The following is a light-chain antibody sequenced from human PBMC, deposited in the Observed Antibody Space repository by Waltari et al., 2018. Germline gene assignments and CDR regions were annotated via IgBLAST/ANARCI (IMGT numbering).Light chain of an antibody. J-gene: IGKJ1*01. CDR2: GAS. V-gene: IGKV3-20*01. CDR1: QSVSSSY. Sequence: EIVLTQSPGTLSLSPGERATLSCRASQSVSSSYLAWYQQKPGQAPRLLIYGASRMSTGIPDRFSGSGSGTDFTLTISRLEPEDFAVYNCHQYGSSPPTFGQGTKVEIK. CDR3: HQYGSSPPT.